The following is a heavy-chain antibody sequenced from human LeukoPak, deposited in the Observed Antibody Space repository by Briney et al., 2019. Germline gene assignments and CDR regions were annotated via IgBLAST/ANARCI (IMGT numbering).Heavy chain of an antibody. CDR1: GFTFSSYS. CDR3: AGDSSGLNAFDI. D-gene: IGHD3-22*01. J-gene: IGHJ3*02. V-gene: IGHV3-48*01. CDR2: ISSSSSTI. Sequence: GGSLRLSCAASGFTFSSYSMNWVRQAPGKGLEWVSYISSSSSTIYYADSVRGRFTISRDNAKNSLYLQMNSLRAEDTAVYYCAGDSSGLNAFDIWGQGAMVTVSS.